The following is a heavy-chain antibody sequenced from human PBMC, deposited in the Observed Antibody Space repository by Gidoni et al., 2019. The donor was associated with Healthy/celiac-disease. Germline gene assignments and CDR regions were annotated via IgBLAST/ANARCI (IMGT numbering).Heavy chain of an antibody. D-gene: IGHD5-12*01. CDR1: GFSLSTSGVG. Sequence: QITLKESGPTLVKPTQTLTLTCTFSGFSLSTSGVGVGWIRQPPGKALEWLALIYWNDDKRYSPSLKSRLTITKDTSKNQVVLTMTNMDPVDTATYYCAHGGVGGYATGYFDYWGQGTLVTVSS. V-gene: IGHV2-5*01. J-gene: IGHJ4*02. CDR2: IYWNDDK. CDR3: AHGGVGGYATGYFDY.